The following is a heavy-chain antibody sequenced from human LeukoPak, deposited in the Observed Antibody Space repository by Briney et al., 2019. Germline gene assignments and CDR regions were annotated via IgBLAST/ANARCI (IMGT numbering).Heavy chain of an antibody. J-gene: IGHJ4*02. V-gene: IGHV4-39*01. Sequence: SETLSLTCTVSGGSISSYYWGWIRQPPGKGLEWIGSIYYSGSTYCNPSLKSRVTISVDTSKNQLSLKLSSVTAADTAVYYCARTRYYYNSRSYGAPYYFDYWGQGTLVTVSS. CDR2: IYYSGST. CDR1: GGSISSYY. CDR3: ARTRYYYNSRSYGAPYYFDY. D-gene: IGHD3-10*01.